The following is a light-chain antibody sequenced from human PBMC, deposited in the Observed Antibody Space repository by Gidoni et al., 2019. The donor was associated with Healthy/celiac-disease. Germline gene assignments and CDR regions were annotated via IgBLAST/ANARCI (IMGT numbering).Light chain of an antibody. V-gene: IGLV3-19*01. J-gene: IGLJ2*01. CDR3: NSRDSSGNHVV. Sequence: SSELTQDPAASVAWGQTVRITCQGDSLRSYYASWYQQKPGQAPVLVIYGKNNRPSGIPDRFSGSSSGNTASLTITGAQAEDEADYYCNSRDSSGNHVVFGGGTKLTVL. CDR1: SLRSYY. CDR2: GKN.